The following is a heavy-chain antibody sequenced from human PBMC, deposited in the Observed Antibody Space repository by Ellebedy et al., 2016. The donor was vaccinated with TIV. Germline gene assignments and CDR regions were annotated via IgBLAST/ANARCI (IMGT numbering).Heavy chain of an antibody. CDR1: GFTFGDYS. J-gene: IGHJ4*02. D-gene: IGHD3-22*01. Sequence: PGGSLRLSCTASGFTFGDYSMGWIRQAPGKGLEWVGRITSKAYGGTTEYAASVEGRFSISRDDSKSVAYLQMNSLKTEDTALYYCTRRIDRASNDYWGQGTLVTVSS. CDR2: ITSKAYGGTT. CDR3: TRRIDRASNDY. V-gene: IGHV3-49*03.